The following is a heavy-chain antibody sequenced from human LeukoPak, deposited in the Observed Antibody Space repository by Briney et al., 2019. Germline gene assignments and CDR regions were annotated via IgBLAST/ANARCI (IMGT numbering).Heavy chain of an antibody. CDR1: GFISDDFA. D-gene: IGHD3-10*02. Sequence: GGSLRLSCVASGFISDDFAMHWVRQTPGKGLEWVSGISWNTGTIDYADSVKGRFTISRDNVNNSLSLQMNSLRAEDTALYFCAKDLRASGGRPLYSDYYGMDVWGQGTPVTVSS. J-gene: IGHJ6*02. CDR3: AKDLRASGGRPLYSDYYGMDV. CDR2: ISWNTGTI. V-gene: IGHV3-9*02.